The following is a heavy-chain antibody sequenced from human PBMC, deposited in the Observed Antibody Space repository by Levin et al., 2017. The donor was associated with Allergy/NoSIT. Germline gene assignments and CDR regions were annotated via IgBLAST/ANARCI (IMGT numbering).Heavy chain of an antibody. J-gene: IGHJ5*02. CDR3: ARGRDIVLVPAAMGWFDP. CDR2: ISYDGSNK. V-gene: IGHV3-30-3*01. Sequence: GGSLRLSCAASGFTFSSYAMHWVRQAPGKGLEWVAVISYDGSNKYYADSVKGRFTISRDNSKNTLYLQMNSLRAEDTAVYYCARGRDIVLVPAAMGWFDPWGQGTLVTVSS. D-gene: IGHD2-2*01. CDR1: GFTFSSYA.